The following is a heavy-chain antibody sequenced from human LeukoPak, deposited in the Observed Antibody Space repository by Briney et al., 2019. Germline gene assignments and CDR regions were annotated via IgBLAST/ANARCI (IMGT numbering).Heavy chain of an antibody. D-gene: IGHD2-15*01. CDR1: GFTFSSYA. Sequence: GGSLRLSCAASGFTFSSYAMSWVRQAPGKGLEWVSTISGSGGSTYYPDSVKGRFTIFRDNSKHTLYLQMNSLRAEDTAVYYWAKIAIYCSGGSFYTPYWGQGTLVTVSS. J-gene: IGHJ4*02. CDR3: AKIAIYCSGGSFYTPY. V-gene: IGHV3-23*01. CDR2: ISGSGGST.